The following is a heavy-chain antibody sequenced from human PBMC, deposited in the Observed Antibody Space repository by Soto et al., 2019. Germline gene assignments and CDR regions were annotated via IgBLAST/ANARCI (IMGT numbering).Heavy chain of an antibody. J-gene: IGHJ4*02. CDR3: ARYRGDFVGDY. CDR1: RCTFSSYA. D-gene: IGHD2-21*02. Sequence: GASVKCSGKASRCTFSSYAISWVRQAPGQGLEWMGGIIPIFGTANYAQKFQGRVTITADESTITAYMELSSLRSEDTAVYYCARYRGDFVGDYWGQATLVTVSS. V-gene: IGHV1-69*13. CDR2: IIPIFGTA.